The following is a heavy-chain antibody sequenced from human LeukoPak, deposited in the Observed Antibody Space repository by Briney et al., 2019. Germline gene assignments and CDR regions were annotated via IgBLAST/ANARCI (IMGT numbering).Heavy chain of an antibody. CDR1: GGSFSGYY. CDR2: INHSGST. J-gene: IGHJ6*02. V-gene: IGHV4-34*01. CDR3: ARGRRAAADPFRNYYYGVDV. Sequence: SETLSLTCAVYGGSFSGYYWSWIRQPPGKGLEWIGEINHSGSTNYNPSLKSRVTISVDTSKNQFSLKLSSVTAADTAVYYCARGRRAAADPFRNYYYGVDVWGQGTTVTVSS. D-gene: IGHD6-13*01.